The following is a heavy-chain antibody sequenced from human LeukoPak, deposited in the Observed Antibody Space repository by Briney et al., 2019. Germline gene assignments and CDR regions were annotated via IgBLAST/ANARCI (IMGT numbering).Heavy chain of an antibody. V-gene: IGHV3-48*04. J-gene: IGHJ4*02. CDR3: ARVGEYSSSPIVDY. D-gene: IGHD6-6*01. Sequence: GGSLRLSCAASGFTFSSYSMNWVRQAPGKGLEWVSYISSSSSTIYYADSVKGRFTISRDNAKNSLYLQMNSLRAEDTAVYYCARVGEYSSSPIVDYWGQGTLVTLSS. CDR1: GFTFSSYS. CDR2: ISSSSSTI.